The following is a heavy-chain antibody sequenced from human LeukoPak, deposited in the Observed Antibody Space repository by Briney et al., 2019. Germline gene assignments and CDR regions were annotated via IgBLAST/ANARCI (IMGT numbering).Heavy chain of an antibody. J-gene: IGHJ4*02. CDR1: GFSFGSYA. D-gene: IGHD3-10*01. CDR2: ISHNAVST. V-gene: IGHV3-23*01. CDR3: AKAEGSGNQPFDY. Sequence: GGSLRLSCAASGFSFGSYAMSWVRQAPGKGLEWVSTISHNAVSTYYADSVKGRFTFSRDNSKNTLFLQMNSLRAEDTAVYFCAKAEGSGNQPFDYWGQGNLVTVSS.